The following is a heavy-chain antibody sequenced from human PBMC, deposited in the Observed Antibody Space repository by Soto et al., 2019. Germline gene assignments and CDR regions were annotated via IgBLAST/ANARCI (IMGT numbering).Heavy chain of an antibody. Sequence: PGGFLRLSCAASGFTFSAYYMSSFRQAPGKGLEWVSYISSSGSTIYYADSVKGRFTISRDNAKNSLYLQMNSLRAEDTAVYYCASGYSSSWYLESYFDYWGQGTLVTVSS. CDR3: ASGYSSSWYLESYFDY. D-gene: IGHD6-13*01. CDR2: ISSSGSTI. V-gene: IGHV3-11*04. J-gene: IGHJ4*02. CDR1: GFTFSAYY.